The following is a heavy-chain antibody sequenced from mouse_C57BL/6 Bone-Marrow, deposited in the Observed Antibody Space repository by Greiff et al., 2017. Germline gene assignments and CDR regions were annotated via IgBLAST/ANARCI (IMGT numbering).Heavy chain of an antibody. CDR2: FHPYNDDT. J-gene: IGHJ4*01. Sequence: VKLMESGAELVKPGASVKMSCKASGYTFTTYPIEWMKQNHGKSLEWIGNFHPYNDDTKYNEKFKGKATLTVEKSSSTVYLELSRLTSDDSAVYYCARGSTQFYAMDYWGQGTSVTVSS. CDR1: GYTFTTYP. V-gene: IGHV1-47*01. CDR3: ARGSTQFYAMDY. D-gene: IGHD2-1*01.